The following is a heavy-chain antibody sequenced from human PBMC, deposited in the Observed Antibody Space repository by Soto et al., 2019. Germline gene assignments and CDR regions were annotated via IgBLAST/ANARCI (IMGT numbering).Heavy chain of an antibody. CDR1: GFTFSNAW. CDR2: ILSKPDGGTT. D-gene: IGHD2-15*01. CDR3: ATGWYLDN. J-gene: IGHJ4*02. V-gene: IGHV3-15*07. Sequence: EEQLVESGGGLVKPGGSLRLSCAGSGFTFSNAWMNWVRQAPGEGLEWVGRILSKPDGGTTDYAAPVKGRFTVSRDDSKNMVYLQMNSLKTEDTAVYYCATGWYLDNWGQGTLVTVSS.